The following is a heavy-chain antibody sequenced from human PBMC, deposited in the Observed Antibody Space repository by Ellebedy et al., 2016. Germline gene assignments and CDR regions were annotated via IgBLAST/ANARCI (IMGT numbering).Heavy chain of an antibody. Sequence: GESLKISCVASGFTLTNDYMTWVRPAPGKGLGLVSVIDSGGSSYYANSVKGSVTISRDSPKNTLYLQMNSLRAEDTAVYYCATRHDGGFDIWGRGTMVTVS. CDR3: ATRHDGGFDI. CDR2: IDSGGSS. J-gene: IGHJ3*02. D-gene: IGHD4-23*01. V-gene: IGHV3-66*01. CDR1: GFTLTNDY.